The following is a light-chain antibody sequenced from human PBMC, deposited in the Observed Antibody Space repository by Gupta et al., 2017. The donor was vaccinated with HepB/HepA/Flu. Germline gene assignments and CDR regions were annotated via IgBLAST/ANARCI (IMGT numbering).Light chain of an antibody. V-gene: IGKV3-11*01. Sequence: EIVLTQSPATLFLSPGERATLSCRASQSVSSYLAWYQQKPGQAPRLLIYDASNRATGIPARFSGSGSGTDFTLTISSLEPEDFAVYYCQQHSNWPWTFGQGTKVEIK. CDR3: QQHSNWPWT. CDR2: DAS. J-gene: IGKJ1*01. CDR1: QSVSSY.